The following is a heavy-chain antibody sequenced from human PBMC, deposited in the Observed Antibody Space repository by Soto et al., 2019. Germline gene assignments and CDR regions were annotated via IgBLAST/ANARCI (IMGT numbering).Heavy chain of an antibody. V-gene: IGHV1-18*01. D-gene: IGHD3-10*01. J-gene: IGHJ5*02. CDR3: ARGVGSGSYYNQYNWFDP. CDR1: GYTFTNYG. Sequence: ASVKVSCKASGYTFTNYGISWVRQAPGQGLEWMGWINVYNGNTKYAQKVQGRVTMTTDTSTSTSYMELRSLRSDDTAVYYCARGVGSGSYYNQYNWFDPWGQGTLVTVSS. CDR2: INVYNGNT.